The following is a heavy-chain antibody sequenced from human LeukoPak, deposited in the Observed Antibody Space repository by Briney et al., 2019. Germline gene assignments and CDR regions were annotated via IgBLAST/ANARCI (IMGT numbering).Heavy chain of an antibody. Sequence: GGSLRLSCAASGFTFSSYWMTRVRQAPGKGLEWVAKIKQDGSEKYYVDSVKGRFTISRDNAKNSLYLQMNSLGAEDTAVYYCARRGTSSSWAHFDYWGQGTLVTVSS. J-gene: IGHJ4*02. CDR1: GFTFSSYW. CDR2: IKQDGSEK. V-gene: IGHV3-7*05. D-gene: IGHD6-13*01. CDR3: ARRGTSSSWAHFDY.